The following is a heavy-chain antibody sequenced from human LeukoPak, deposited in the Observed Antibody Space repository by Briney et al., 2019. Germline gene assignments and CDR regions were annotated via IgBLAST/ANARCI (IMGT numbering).Heavy chain of an antibody. CDR1: GGTFSSYA. D-gene: IGHD6-19*01. J-gene: IGHJ4*02. Sequence: EASVKVPCKASGGTFSSYAISWVRQAPGQGLEWMGGIIPIFGTANYAQKFQGRVTITADESTSTAYMELSSLRSEDTAVYYCARHVAVAGTGMDYWGQGTLVTVSS. V-gene: IGHV1-69*13. CDR3: ARHVAVAGTGMDY. CDR2: IIPIFGTA.